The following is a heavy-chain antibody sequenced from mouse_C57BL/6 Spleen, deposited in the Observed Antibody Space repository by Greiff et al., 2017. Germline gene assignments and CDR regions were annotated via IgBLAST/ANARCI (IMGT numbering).Heavy chain of an antibody. J-gene: IGHJ1*03. CDR2: IDPSDSET. V-gene: IGHV1-52*01. CDR1: GYTFTSYW. CDR3: GRGGGRGGYFDG. Sequence: QVQLKQPGAELVRPGSSVKLSCKASGYTFTSYWMHWVKQRPIQGLEWIGNIDPSDSETHYNQKFKDKATLTVDKSSSTAYMQPSSLTSEDSAVYLWGRGGGRGGYFDGWGTGTTVTVSS.